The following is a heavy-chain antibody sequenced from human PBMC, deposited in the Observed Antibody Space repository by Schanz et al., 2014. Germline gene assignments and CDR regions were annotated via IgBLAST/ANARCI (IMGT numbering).Heavy chain of an antibody. CDR3: ARAPPPYSSSPYYWYYGMDV. V-gene: IGHV3-30*03. CDR1: GFSFSDYG. J-gene: IGHJ6*02. CDR2: ISYHGSEK. D-gene: IGHD6-6*01. Sequence: QVQLVESGGSVVQPGRSLRLSCAGSGFSFSDYGMHWVRQAPGRGLEWVAVISYHGSEKYYADSVKGRFTISRDNSKNTLYRKMNSLRSEDTAVYFCARAPPPYSSSPYYWYYGMDVWGQGTRVTVSS.